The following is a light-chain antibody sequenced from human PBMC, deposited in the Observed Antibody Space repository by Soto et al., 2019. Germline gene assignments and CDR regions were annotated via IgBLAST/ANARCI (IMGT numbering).Light chain of an antibody. J-gene: IGLJ1*01. Sequence: QSALTQPASVSGSPGQSITISCTGTSSDVGSYNLVSWYQQHPGKAPKLMIYEGSKRPSGVSNRFSGSKSGNTASLTISGPQAEDEADYYCCSYAGSSTFSYVFGTGTKLTVL. CDR3: CSYAGSSTFSYV. V-gene: IGLV2-23*03. CDR1: SSDVGSYNL. CDR2: EGS.